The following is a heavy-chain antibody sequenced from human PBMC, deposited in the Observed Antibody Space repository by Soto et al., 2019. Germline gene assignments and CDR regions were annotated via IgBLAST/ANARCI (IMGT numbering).Heavy chain of an antibody. CDR2: ISSSNSFI. CDR3: ARCEIGELTGYYYMDV. V-gene: IGHV3-21*01. CDR1: GFTFSDYS. D-gene: IGHD1-20*01. Sequence: GGSLRLSCAASGFTFSDYSMNWVRQAPGKGLEWVSSISSSNSFIYYADSVKGRFTISRDNSKNSLYLQMNSLRAEDTAVYYCARCEIGELTGYYYMDVWGKGTTVTVSS. J-gene: IGHJ6*03.